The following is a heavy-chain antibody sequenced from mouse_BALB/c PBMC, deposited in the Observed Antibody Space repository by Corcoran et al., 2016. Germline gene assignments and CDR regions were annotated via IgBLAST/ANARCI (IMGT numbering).Heavy chain of an antibody. CDR2: INTYTGEP. Sequence: QIQLVQSGPELKKPGETVKISCKASGYTFTNYGMNWVKQAPGKGLKWMGWINTYTGEPTYADDFKGRFAFSLETSASTAYLQINNLKNEDMATYFCARRDWDGAMDYWGQGTSVTVSS. V-gene: IGHV9-1*02. J-gene: IGHJ4*01. CDR3: ARRDWDGAMDY. D-gene: IGHD4-1*01. CDR1: GYTFTNYG.